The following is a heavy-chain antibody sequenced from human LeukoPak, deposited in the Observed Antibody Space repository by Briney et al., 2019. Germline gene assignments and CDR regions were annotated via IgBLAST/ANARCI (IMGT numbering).Heavy chain of an antibody. D-gene: IGHD1-7*01. Sequence: ASVKVSCKASGYTFTSYGISWVRQAPGQGLEWMGWISAYNGNTNYAQKLQGRVTMTTDTYTSTAYMELRSLRSDDTAVYYCAREGGNWNLYYYYYYYMDVWGKGTTVTVSS. V-gene: IGHV1-18*01. CDR2: ISAYNGNT. CDR3: AREGGNWNLYYYYYYYMDV. CDR1: GYTFTSYG. J-gene: IGHJ6*03.